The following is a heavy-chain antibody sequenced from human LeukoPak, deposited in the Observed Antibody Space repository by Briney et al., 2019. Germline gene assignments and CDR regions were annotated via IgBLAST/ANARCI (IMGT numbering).Heavy chain of an antibody. J-gene: IGHJ4*02. Sequence: PGGSLRLSCAASGFTFSSYAMSWVRQAPGKGLEWVSAISGSGGSTYYTDSVKGRFTISRDNSKNTLYLQMNSLKTEDTAVYYCTTDDITTYFDYWGQGTLVTVSS. V-gene: IGHV3-23*01. D-gene: IGHD3-3*01. CDR2: ISGSGGST. CDR1: GFTFSSYA. CDR3: TTDDITTYFDY.